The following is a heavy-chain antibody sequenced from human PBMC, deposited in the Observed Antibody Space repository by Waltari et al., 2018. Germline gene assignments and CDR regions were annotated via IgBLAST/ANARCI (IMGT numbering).Heavy chain of an antibody. Sequence: QVQLQLWGAGLLKPSETLSPPCAVYGGPFTDYYWTWLRQPPGMGLGWIGEIKHTGNTNYNPSLKSRVTLSIDTSKSQISLNLRSVTAADTAVYYCARPLPVGGYYWDLWAQGTLVTVSS. D-gene: IGHD3-22*01. CDR2: IKHTGNT. J-gene: IGHJ5*02. CDR3: ARPLPVGGYYWDL. CDR1: GGPFTDYY. V-gene: IGHV4-34*01.